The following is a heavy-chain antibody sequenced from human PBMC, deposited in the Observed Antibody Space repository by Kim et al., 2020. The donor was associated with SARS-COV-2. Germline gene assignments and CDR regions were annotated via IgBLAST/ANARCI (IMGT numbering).Heavy chain of an antibody. D-gene: IGHD3-22*01. J-gene: IGHJ4*02. CDR3: ARGPQHYYDSSGYLDY. V-gene: IGHV4-31*02. Sequence: SLKSRGTISVDTAKNQFSRKLSSVTAADTAVYYCARGPQHYYDSSGYLDYWGQGTLVTVSS.